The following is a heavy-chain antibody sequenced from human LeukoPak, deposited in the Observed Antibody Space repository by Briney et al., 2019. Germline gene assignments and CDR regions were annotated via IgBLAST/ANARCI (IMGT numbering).Heavy chain of an antibody. D-gene: IGHD3-22*01. CDR2: LFSGGNT. J-gene: IGHJ6*03. V-gene: IGHV3-66*01. CDR3: ARTYDHTGSHYYYYMDV. CDR1: GFTVSSNF. Sequence: PGGSLRLSCAASGFTVSSNFMSWVRQAPGKGPEWVSVLFSGGNTYYPDSVKGRFTISRDNSKNTLYLQMNSLSAEDTAVYFCARTYDHTGSHYYYYMDVWGKGTTVTVSS.